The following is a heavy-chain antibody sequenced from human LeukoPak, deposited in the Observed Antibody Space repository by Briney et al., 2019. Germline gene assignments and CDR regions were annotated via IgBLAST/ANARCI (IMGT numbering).Heavy chain of an antibody. CDR2: VYTDGNI. Sequence: PGGSLRLSCTASGFTVSGNYMNWVRQAPGKGLEWVSVVYTDGNIYYADSVKGRFTISKDNSKNTVDLLMNNVRAGDTALYYCAKGKFGDPLNYWGQGTLVTVSS. D-gene: IGHD3-10*01. J-gene: IGHJ4*02. V-gene: IGHV3-53*01. CDR1: GFTVSGNY. CDR3: AKGKFGDPLNY.